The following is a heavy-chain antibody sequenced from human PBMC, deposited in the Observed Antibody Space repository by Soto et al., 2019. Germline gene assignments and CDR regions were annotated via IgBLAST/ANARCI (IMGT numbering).Heavy chain of an antibody. CDR2: IIPILGIA. J-gene: IGHJ5*02. V-gene: IGHV1-69*04. CDR1: GGTFSSYT. CDR3: ARDRYYDSSGYYSWFDP. Sequence: EASVKVSCKASGGTFSSYTISWVRQAPGQGLEWMGRIIPILGIANYAQKFQGRVTITADKSTSTAYMELSSLRSEDTAVYYCARDRYYDSSGYYSWFDPWGQGTLVTVSS. D-gene: IGHD3-22*01.